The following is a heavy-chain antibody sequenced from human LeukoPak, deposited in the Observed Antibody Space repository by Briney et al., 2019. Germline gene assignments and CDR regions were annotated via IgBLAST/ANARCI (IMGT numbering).Heavy chain of an antibody. CDR2: IGTSDDT. Sequence: GGSLRLSCAASGFTFRSYAMHWVRQATGKGLEWVSAIGTSDDTYYPDSVKGRFTISREDAKNSLYLQMNSLRAGDTAVYYCAREGGRGRAFDMWGQGTMVTVSS. CDR3: AREGGRGRAFDM. V-gene: IGHV3-13*01. D-gene: IGHD1-26*01. J-gene: IGHJ3*02. CDR1: GFTFRSYA.